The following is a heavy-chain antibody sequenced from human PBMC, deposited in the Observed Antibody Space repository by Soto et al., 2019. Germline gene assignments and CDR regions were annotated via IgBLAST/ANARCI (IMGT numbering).Heavy chain of an antibody. CDR3: ARIPVDTYMINWFDP. CDR2: IYYSGST. D-gene: IGHD5-18*01. J-gene: IGHJ5*02. Sequence: SETLSLTCTVSGGSVSSGDYYWSWIRQPPWKGLEWIGYIYYSGSTNYNPSLKSRVSISLDTSKNQFSLRLTSVTAADTAVYYCARIPVDTYMINWFDPWGQGXLVTVSS. CDR1: GGSVSSGDYY. V-gene: IGHV4-61*08.